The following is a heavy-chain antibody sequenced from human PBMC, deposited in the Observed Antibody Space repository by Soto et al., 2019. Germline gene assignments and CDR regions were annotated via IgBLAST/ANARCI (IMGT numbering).Heavy chain of an antibody. CDR1: GFTFSSYG. CDR3: AKSASRADYYGMDG. V-gene: IGHV3-23*01. CDR2: VSARGGDT. J-gene: IGHJ6*02. D-gene: IGHD2-2*01. Sequence: EVQLLESGGGLVQPGGSLRLSCAASGFTFSSYGMNWVRQAPGKGLEWVAGVSARGGDTSYADSVKGRFTISRDNSKDTLYVQRNSLRAEDTALYYCAKSASRADYYGMDGGGQGAKVTDFS.